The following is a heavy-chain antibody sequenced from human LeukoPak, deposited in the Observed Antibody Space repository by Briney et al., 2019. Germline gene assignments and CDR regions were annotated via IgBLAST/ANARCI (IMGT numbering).Heavy chain of an antibody. CDR3: ALGDAVTHYYYYMDV. J-gene: IGHJ6*03. D-gene: IGHD3-16*01. CDR2: INPSGGST. Sequence: VASVKASCKASGYTFTSYYMHWVRQAPGQGLEWMGIINPSGGSTSYAQKFQGRVTMTRDTSTSTVYMELSSLRSEDTAVYYCALGDAVTHYYYYMDVWGKGTTVTVSS. CDR1: GYTFTSYY. V-gene: IGHV1-46*01.